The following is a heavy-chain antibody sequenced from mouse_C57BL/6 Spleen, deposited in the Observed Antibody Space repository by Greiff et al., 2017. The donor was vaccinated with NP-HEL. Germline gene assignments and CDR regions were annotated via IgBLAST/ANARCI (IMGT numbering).Heavy chain of an antibody. Sequence: EVMLVESGGGLVQPKGSLKLSCAASGFSFNTYAMNWVRQAPGKGLEWVARIRSKSNNYATYYADSVKDRFTISRDDSESMLYLQMNNLKTEDTAMYYCVRHRGKGGTDYFDYWGQGTTLTVSS. CDR2: IRSKSNNYAT. CDR1: GFSFNTYA. J-gene: IGHJ2*01. D-gene: IGHD2-14*01. CDR3: VRHRGKGGTDYFDY. V-gene: IGHV10-1*01.